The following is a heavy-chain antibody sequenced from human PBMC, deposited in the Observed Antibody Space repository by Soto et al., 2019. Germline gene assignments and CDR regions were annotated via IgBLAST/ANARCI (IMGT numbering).Heavy chain of an antibody. Sequence: EVQLLESGGGLVQPGGSLRLSCAASGFTFSSYAMSWVRQAPGKGLEWVATIQEDGSEQYYVDSVKGRFTISRDNAKNSLFLQMNSLKAEDTALYYCARGYCSGGSCSSSPDYWGQGTLVTVSS. V-gene: IGHV3-7*01. CDR2: IQEDGSEQ. J-gene: IGHJ4*02. CDR3: ARGYCSGGSCSSSPDY. CDR1: GFTFSSYA. D-gene: IGHD2-15*01.